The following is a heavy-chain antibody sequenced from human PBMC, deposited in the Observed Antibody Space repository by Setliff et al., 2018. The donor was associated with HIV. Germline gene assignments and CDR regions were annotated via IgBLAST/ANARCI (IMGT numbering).Heavy chain of an antibody. V-gene: IGHV4-59*08. CDR1: GGSIRRYY. J-gene: IGHJ4*02. CDR3: ARQMTIPGVAVTPVDY. D-gene: IGHD3-3*01. Sequence: SETLSLTCTLSGGSIRRYYWSWIRQSPGKGLEWVGYVFYNGDTAYNPSLKPRLTISVDTSKSQFSLKLTSVTAADTAVYYCARQMTIPGVAVTPVDYWGQGALVTVSS. CDR2: VFYNGDT.